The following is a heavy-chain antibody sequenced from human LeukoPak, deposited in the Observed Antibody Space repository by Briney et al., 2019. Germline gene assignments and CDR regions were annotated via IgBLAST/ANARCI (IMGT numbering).Heavy chain of an antibody. J-gene: IGHJ4*02. Sequence: ASVKVSCKASGYTFTGYYMHWVRQAPGQGLEWMGWINPNSGGTNYAQKFQGRVTMTRDTSISTAYMELSRLRSDDTAVYYCARANYCSSTSCYDARSFDYWGQGTLVTVSS. V-gene: IGHV1-2*02. CDR3: ARANYCSSTSCYDARSFDY. CDR2: INPNSGGT. D-gene: IGHD2-2*01. CDR1: GYTFTGYY.